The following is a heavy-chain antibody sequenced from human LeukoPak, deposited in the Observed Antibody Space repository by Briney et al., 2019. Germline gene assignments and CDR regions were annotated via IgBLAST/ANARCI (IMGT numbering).Heavy chain of an antibody. CDR3: ARGVRIQYYYDSSGYYPDAFDI. V-gene: IGHV4-34*01. CDR1: GGSFSGYY. Sequence: SETLSLTCAVYGGSFSGYYWSWIRQPPGKGLEWIGEINHSGSTNYNPSLKSRVTISVDTSKNQFSLKLSSVTAADTAVYYCARGVRIQYYYDSSGYYPDAFDIWGQGTMVTVSS. J-gene: IGHJ3*02. D-gene: IGHD3-22*01. CDR2: INHSGST.